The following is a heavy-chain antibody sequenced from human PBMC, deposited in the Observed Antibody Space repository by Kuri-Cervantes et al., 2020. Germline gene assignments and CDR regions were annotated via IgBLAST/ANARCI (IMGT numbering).Heavy chain of an antibody. Sequence: SETLSLTCTVSGGSISNYYWSWIWQPPGKGLEWIGYVYYSGSTKYNPSLKSRVTLSVDTSKNQFSLKLSSVTAADTAVYYCAREYIVVVPAALSYYYYGMDVWGQGNTVTVSS. V-gene: IGHV4-59*12. D-gene: IGHD2-2*01. CDR1: GGSISNYY. J-gene: IGHJ6*02. CDR2: VYYSGST. CDR3: AREYIVVVPAALSYYYYGMDV.